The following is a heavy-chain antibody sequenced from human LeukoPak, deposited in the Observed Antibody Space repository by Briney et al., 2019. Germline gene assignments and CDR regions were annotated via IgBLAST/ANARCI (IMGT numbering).Heavy chain of an antibody. V-gene: IGHV3-30*02. D-gene: IGHD4-11*01. CDR3: AKDRWYSNNDFDY. CDR1: GFSFKNYG. CDR2: IRFDETKR. Sequence: GGSLRLSCATSGFSFKNYGMHWVRQAPGKGLEWVAFIRFDETKRDYADSVKGRFTISRDSSENTLYLQMNILRAEDTAVYYCAKDRWYSNNDFDYWGQGTLVTVSS. J-gene: IGHJ4*02.